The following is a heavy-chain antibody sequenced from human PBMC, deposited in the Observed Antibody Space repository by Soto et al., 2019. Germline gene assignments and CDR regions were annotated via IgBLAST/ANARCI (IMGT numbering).Heavy chain of an antibody. CDR2: VSYDGTNK. D-gene: IGHD1-26*01. CDR1: GFSFTSYA. CDR3: AREVWEHTPRGVYYYYGMDL. V-gene: IGHV3-30-3*01. Sequence: GGSLRLSCAASGFSFTSYAIHWVRQAPGKGLEWVAVVSYDGTNKQYADSVKGRFIISRDNSKNTLSLQMNSLRAEDTAVYYCAREVWEHTPRGVYYYYGMDLWGQGTTVTVSS. J-gene: IGHJ6*02.